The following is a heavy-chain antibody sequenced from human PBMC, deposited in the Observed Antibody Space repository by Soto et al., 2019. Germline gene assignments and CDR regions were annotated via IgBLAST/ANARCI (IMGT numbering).Heavy chain of an antibody. V-gene: IGHV3-74*01. D-gene: IGHD2-2*01. CDR3: VKVLARGVGVPRFYFDS. CDR1: GFTFSNSW. CDR2: INADGTST. J-gene: IGHJ4*02. Sequence: GGSLRLSCAASGFTFSNSWMHWVRQVSGKGLEWVSRINADGTSTSYADSVRGRFTISRDNAKNTLYLHVNSLRAEDTAVYYCVKVLARGVGVPRFYFDSWGQGALVTVSS.